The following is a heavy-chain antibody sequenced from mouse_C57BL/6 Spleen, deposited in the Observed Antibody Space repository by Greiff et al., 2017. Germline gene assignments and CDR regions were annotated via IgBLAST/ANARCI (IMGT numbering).Heavy chain of an antibody. V-gene: IGHV2-2*01. CDR1: GFSLTSYG. D-gene: IGHD2-2*01. CDR2: IWSGGST. Sequence: QVQLQQSGPGLVQPSPSLSITCTVSGFSLTSYGVHWVRQSPGKGLEWLGVIWSGGSTDCNAAFISRLSISKDNSKSQVFYKMNSLQADDTAIYYCARNRGYAYFDYWGKGTTHTV. CDR3: ARNRGYAYFDY. J-gene: IGHJ2*01.